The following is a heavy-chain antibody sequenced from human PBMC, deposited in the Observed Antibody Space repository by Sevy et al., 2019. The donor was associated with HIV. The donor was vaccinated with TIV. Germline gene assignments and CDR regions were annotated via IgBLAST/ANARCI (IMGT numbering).Heavy chain of an antibody. D-gene: IGHD2-15*01. CDR2: IYYSGMT. Sequence: SETLSLTGTVSGGSISSYYWGWIRQPPGKGLEWIGYIYYSGMTNYNPSLKSRVTISVDTSKNQFTLELSSVTGADTDVYYCASSHMLGYCSGGSCTEWFDPWGQGTLVTVSS. CDR1: GGSISSYY. J-gene: IGHJ5*02. CDR3: ASSHMLGYCSGGSCTEWFDP. V-gene: IGHV4-59*12.